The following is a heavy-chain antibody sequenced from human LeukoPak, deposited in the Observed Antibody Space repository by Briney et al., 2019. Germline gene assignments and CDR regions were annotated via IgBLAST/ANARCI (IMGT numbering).Heavy chain of an antibody. J-gene: IGHJ4*02. CDR2: INWNGGST. V-gene: IGHV3-20*04. D-gene: IGHD6-19*01. Sequence: GGSLRLSCAASGFTFDDYGMSWVRQAPGKGLEWVSGINWNGGSTGYADSVKGRFTISRDNAKNPLYLQMNSLRAEDTALYYCARDRYSGWNYYFDYWGQGTLVTVSS. CDR3: ARDRYSGWNYYFDY. CDR1: GFTFDDYG.